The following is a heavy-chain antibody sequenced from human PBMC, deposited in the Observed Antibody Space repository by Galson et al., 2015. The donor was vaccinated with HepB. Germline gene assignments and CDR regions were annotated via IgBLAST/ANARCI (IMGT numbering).Heavy chain of an antibody. V-gene: IGHV3-30-3*01. J-gene: IGHJ4*02. CDR1: GFTFSDYY. CDR3: ARDYELVEYYFDY. CDR2: ISYDGSNK. D-gene: IGHD3-3*01. Sequence: SLRLSCAASGFTFSDYYMSWIRQAPGKGLEWVAVISYDGSNKYYADSVKGRFTISRDNSKNTLYLQMNSLRAEDTAVYYCARDYELVEYYFDYWGQGTLVTVSS.